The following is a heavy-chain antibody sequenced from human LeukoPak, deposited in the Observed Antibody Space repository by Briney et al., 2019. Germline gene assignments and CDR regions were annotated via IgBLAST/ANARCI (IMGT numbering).Heavy chain of an antibody. CDR3: ARDGSSSSWSAMDV. CDR1: GGSISSYY. V-gene: IGHV4-4*07. D-gene: IGHD6-13*01. J-gene: IGHJ6*02. CDR2: IYTSGST. Sequence: PSETLSLTCTVSGGSISSYYWSWLRQPAGKGLEWIGRIYTSGSTNYNPSLKSRVTMSVDTSKNQFSLKLSSVTAADTAVYYCARDGSSSSWSAMDVWGQGTTVTVSS.